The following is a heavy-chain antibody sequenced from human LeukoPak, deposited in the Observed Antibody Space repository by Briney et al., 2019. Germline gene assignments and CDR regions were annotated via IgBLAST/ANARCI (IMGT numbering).Heavy chain of an antibody. CDR1: GNSFTNNW. V-gene: IGHV5-51*01. CDR2: IYPGDSDT. D-gene: IGHD5-12*01. CDR3: ARRGNIVTTRYFDL. Sequence: GESLKISCKGSGNSFTNNWIGWVRQVPGKGLEWMGSIYPGDSDTRYSPSFQGQVTISADKSISTAYLQWSSLKASDNAMYYCARRGNIVTTRYFDLWGRGTLVTVSS. J-gene: IGHJ2*01.